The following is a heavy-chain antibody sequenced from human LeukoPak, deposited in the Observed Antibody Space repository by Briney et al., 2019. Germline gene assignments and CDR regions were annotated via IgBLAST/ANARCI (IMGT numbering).Heavy chain of an antibody. J-gene: IGHJ6*03. CDR2: IYYSGST. Sequence: PSETLSLTCTVSGGSISSHYWSWIRQPPGKGLEWIGYIYYSGSTNYNPSLESRVTISVDTSKNQFSLKLSSVTAADTAVYYCASGFEDYYYMDVWGKGTTVTVSS. CDR3: ASGFEDYYYMDV. V-gene: IGHV4-59*11. D-gene: IGHD3-9*01. CDR1: GGSISSHY.